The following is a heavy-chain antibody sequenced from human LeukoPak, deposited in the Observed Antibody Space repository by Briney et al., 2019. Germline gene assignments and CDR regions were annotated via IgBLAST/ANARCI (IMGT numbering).Heavy chain of an antibody. CDR2: IYYSGST. CDR3: ARGWGYFDF. D-gene: IGHD3-16*01. J-gene: IGHJ4*02. V-gene: IGHV4-59*08. CDR1: GGSISNYY. Sequence: PSETLSLTCTVSGGSISNYYWVWIRQPPGKGLEWIGYIYYSGSTTYNPSLKSRVTISVDTSKNQFSLKLSSMTAADTAVYYCARGWGYFDFWGQGTLVTVSS.